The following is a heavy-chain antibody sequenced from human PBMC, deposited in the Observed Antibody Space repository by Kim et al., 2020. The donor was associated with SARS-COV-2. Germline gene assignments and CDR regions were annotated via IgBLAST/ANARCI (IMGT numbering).Heavy chain of an antibody. V-gene: IGHV3-21*01. CDR3: ARGVGVNYGMDV. Sequence: YSTDSGKGRFTISRATAKNSLYVQMNGLGAEDTAVYYCARGVGVNYGMDVWGQGTTVTVSS. J-gene: IGHJ6*02. D-gene: IGHD3-16*01.